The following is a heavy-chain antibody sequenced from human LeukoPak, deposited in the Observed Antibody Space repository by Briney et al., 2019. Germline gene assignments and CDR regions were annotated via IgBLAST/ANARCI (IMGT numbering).Heavy chain of an antibody. CDR1: GYSFTSYW. V-gene: IGHV5-51*01. CDR3: ARSYDSRGYHLDY. J-gene: IGHJ4*02. D-gene: IGHD3-22*01. Sequence: GESLKISCKGSGYSFTSYWFGWVRQMPGKDLEWMGIIYPGDSDTKYSPSFQGQVTISVDKSISTAYLQWSSLKASDTAMYYCARSYDSRGYHLDYWGQGTLVTVSS. CDR2: IYPGDSDT.